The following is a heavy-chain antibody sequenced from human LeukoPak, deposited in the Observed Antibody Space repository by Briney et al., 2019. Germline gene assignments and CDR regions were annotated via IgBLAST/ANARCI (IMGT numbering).Heavy chain of an antibody. CDR2: IQYDGNNK. V-gene: IGHV3-30*02. J-gene: IGHJ4*02. Sequence: HPGGSLRLSCAASTLSLGPYGMHWVRQAPGKGLEWVAFIQYDGNNKYYADSVKGRFTVSRDNSKNTLYLQMDSLRVEDTAVYYCAKARIGYCTTSSCYYFDNWGQGTLVTV. D-gene: IGHD2-8*01. CDR3: AKARIGYCTTSSCYYFDN. CDR1: TLSLGPYG.